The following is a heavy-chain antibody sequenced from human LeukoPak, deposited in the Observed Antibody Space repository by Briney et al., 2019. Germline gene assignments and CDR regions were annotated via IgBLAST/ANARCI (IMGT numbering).Heavy chain of an antibody. CDR2: IYHSGST. J-gene: IGHJ6*03. CDR1: GYSISSGYY. Sequence: PSETLSLTCTVSGYSISSGYYWGWIRQPPGKGLEWIGSIYHSGSTYYNPSLKSRVTISVDTSKKQSSLKLSSVTAADAAFYYCARGKGVAIFRVVRPHRPYDMDVWGKGTTVTVSS. D-gene: IGHD3-3*01. V-gene: IGHV4-38-2*02. CDR3: ARGKGVAIFRVVRPHRPYDMDV.